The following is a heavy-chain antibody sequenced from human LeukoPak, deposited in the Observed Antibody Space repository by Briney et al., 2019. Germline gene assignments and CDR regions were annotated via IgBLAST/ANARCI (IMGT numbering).Heavy chain of an antibody. CDR3: ALSSSRYYYYMDV. J-gene: IGHJ6*03. CDR2: IYPGDSDT. CDR1: GYSFTSYW. V-gene: IGHV5-51*01. D-gene: IGHD6-6*01. Sequence: LGESLKISCKGSGYSFTSYWIGWVRQMPGKGLEWMGIIYPGDSDTRYSPSFQGQVTISADKSISTAYLQWSSPKASDTAMYYCALSSSRYYYYMDVWGKGTTVTVSS.